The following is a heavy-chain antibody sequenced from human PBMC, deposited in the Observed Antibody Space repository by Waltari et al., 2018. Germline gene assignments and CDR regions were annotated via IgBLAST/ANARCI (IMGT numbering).Heavy chain of an antibody. V-gene: IGHV4-39*01. Sequence: QLQLQESGPGLVKPAANLSLTCTVPGGSTSSSSNDTWGWIRQPPGKGLEGIGSIYYNGSTSYNPSLKSRVAISVDTSKRQFSLKLSSVTAADTVVYYCARRAWGSGWSYGGQGTLVAVSS. J-gene: IGHJ4*02. CDR1: GGSTSSSSND. D-gene: IGHD6-19*01. CDR3: ARRAWGSGWSY. CDR2: IYYNGST.